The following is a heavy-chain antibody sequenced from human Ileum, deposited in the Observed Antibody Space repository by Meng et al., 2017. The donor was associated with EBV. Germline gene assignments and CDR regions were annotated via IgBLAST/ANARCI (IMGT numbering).Heavy chain of an antibody. CDR2: CSGGT. J-gene: IGHJ4*02. CDR3: AIYAVGGSGQGY. CDR1: GVSIRSGVYH. D-gene: IGHD1-26*01. V-gene: IGHV4-30-4*01. Sequence: VHLKESGPGLVKTSQTRSLTCAVYGVSIRSGVYHWSWIRQPPGKGLEWIGCSGGTYYNPSLKSRLTISVDTSKNQFSLKLDSATAADTAVYYCAIYAVGGSGQGYWGQGTLVTVSS.